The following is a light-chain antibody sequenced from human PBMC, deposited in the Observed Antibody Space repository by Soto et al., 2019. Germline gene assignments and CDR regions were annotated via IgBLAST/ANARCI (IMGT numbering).Light chain of an antibody. CDR2: EIT. CDR3: NSYTSNSSYV. CDR1: SSDVGGYNY. Sequence: QSVLTQPASASGSPGQSITISCTGTSSDVGGYNYVSWYQQHPGKAPRLMIYEITNRPSGVSNRFSGSKSGNTASLTISGLQAEDEADYYCNSYTSNSSYVFGTGTKVTVL. J-gene: IGLJ1*01. V-gene: IGLV2-14*01.